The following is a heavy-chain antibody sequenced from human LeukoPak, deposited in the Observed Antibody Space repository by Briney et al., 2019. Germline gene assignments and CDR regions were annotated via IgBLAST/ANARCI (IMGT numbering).Heavy chain of an antibody. J-gene: IGHJ4*02. CDR3: ARGEYYYGSGSYWGFDY. V-gene: IGHV4-59*01. Sequence: SETLSLTCTVSGGSITNYYWSWIRQPPGKGLEWIGCIYCSGSTNYNPSLKCRVTISVDTSKNQFSLKLSSVTAADTAMYYCARGEYYYGSGSYWGFDYWGQGTLVTVSS. CDR1: GGSITNYY. CDR2: IYCSGST. D-gene: IGHD3-10*01.